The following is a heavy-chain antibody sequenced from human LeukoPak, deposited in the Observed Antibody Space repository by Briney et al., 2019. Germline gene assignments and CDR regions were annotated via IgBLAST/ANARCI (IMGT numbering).Heavy chain of an antibody. V-gene: IGHV3-21*06. D-gene: IGHD3-10*01. CDR2: ISSTSSYI. CDR3: ARALWSGPVYYGMDV. Sequence: GGSLRLSCAASGFTFSNYNFYWVRQAPGKGLEWVSSISSTSSYIYYADSVKGRFTISRDNAKNSLYLQMNSLRAEDTAVYYCARALWSGPVYYGMDVWGQGTTVTVSS. J-gene: IGHJ6*02. CDR1: GFTFSNYN.